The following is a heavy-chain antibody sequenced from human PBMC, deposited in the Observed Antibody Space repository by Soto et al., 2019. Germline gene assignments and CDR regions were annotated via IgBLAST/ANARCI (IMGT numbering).Heavy chain of an antibody. V-gene: IGHV1-8*01. Sequence: VQLVQSGAEVKKPGASVKVSCKASGYIFSTYDINWVRQAPGQGLEWMGWLNPNSGNTGYAQKFQGRVTMTRNTSINTAYMELSSLGSEDTAVYYCARDHRYNWNDEGWFDPWGQGTLVTVSS. CDR3: ARDHRYNWNDEGWFDP. J-gene: IGHJ5*02. CDR1: GYIFSTYD. D-gene: IGHD1-20*01. CDR2: LNPNSGNT.